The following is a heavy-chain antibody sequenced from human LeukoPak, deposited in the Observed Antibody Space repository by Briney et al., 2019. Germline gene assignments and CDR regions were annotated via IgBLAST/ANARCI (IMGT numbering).Heavy chain of an antibody. CDR2: TRYDGSNK. J-gene: IGHJ4*02. V-gene: IGHV3-30*02. CDR3: AKDRYDILTGYSEAYFDY. CDR1: GFTFSSYG. Sequence: GESLRLSCAASGFTFSSYGMHWVRQAPGKGLEWVAFTRYDGSNKYYADSVKGRFTISRDNSKNTLSLQMNSLRAEDTAVYYCAKDRYDILTGYSEAYFDYWGQGTLVTVSS. D-gene: IGHD3-9*01.